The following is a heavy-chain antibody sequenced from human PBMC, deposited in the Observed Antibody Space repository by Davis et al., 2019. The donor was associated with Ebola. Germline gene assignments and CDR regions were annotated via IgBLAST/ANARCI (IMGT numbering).Heavy chain of an antibody. CDR1: GGSISSYY. Sequence: MPSETLSLTCTVSGGSISSYYWTWIRQPPGQGLEWIGYIYYSGSTNYNPSLKSRVTISVDTSKNQFSLKLSSVTAADTAVYFCARCGGDCYGLDYWGQGTLVTVSS. V-gene: IGHV4-59*08. CDR3: ARCGGDCYGLDY. D-gene: IGHD2-21*02. J-gene: IGHJ4*02. CDR2: IYYSGST.